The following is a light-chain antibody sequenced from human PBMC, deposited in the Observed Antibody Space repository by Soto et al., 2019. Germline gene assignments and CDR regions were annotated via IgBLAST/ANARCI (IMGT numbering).Light chain of an antibody. J-gene: IGKJ1*01. CDR2: AAS. Sequence: DIQMTQSPSSLSASVGDTVTITCRASQGISHYLAWYQQKPGKVPKLRIYAASTLQSGVPSRFSGSGSGTDFTLTSSSLQPEDVATDYCQKYNSAPRTFGQGTKVDIK. V-gene: IGKV1-27*01. CDR1: QGISHY. CDR3: QKYNSAPRT.